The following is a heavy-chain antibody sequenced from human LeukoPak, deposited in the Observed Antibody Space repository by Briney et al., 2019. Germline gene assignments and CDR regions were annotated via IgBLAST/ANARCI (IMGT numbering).Heavy chain of an antibody. J-gene: IGHJ4*02. CDR2: IYTSGST. CDR3: AREDYSNTFDY. Sequence: SETLSLTCTVSGGSISNGSYYWSWIRQPAGKGLEWIGRIYTSGSTNYNPSLKSRVTISVDTSKNQFSLKLSPVTAADTAVYYCAREDYSNTFDYWGQGTLVTVSS. D-gene: IGHD4-11*01. CDR1: GGSISNGSYY. V-gene: IGHV4-61*02.